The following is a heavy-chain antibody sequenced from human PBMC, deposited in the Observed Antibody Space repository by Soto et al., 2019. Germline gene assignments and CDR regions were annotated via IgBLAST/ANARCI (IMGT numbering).Heavy chain of an antibody. Sequence: GGSLRLSCEASGFTFIGFDMHGVRQPTGKGLEWVSSIGTAGDTYYAVSVKGRFTISRDNAKNSLSLQMNSLGAGDMAVYFCAKSQEIGTHFFDSWGQGTQVTVSS. CDR1: GFTFIGFD. CDR3: AKSQEIGTHFFDS. V-gene: IGHV3-13*01. D-gene: IGHD6-13*01. J-gene: IGHJ4*02. CDR2: IGTAGDT.